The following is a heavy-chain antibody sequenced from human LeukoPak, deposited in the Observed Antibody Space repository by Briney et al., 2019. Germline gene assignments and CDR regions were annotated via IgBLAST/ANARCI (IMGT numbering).Heavy chain of an antibody. CDR1: GFTFSSSA. J-gene: IGHJ4*02. CDR2: ISNNGGYT. Sequence: GGSLRLSCAASGFTFSSSAMSGVRQAPGKGLEWVSAISNNGGYTYYADSVQGRFTISRDNSKSTLCLQMNSLRAEDTAVYYCAKQLGYCSDGSCYFPYWGQGTLVTVSS. CDR3: AKQLGYCSDGSCYFPY. V-gene: IGHV3-23*01. D-gene: IGHD2-15*01.